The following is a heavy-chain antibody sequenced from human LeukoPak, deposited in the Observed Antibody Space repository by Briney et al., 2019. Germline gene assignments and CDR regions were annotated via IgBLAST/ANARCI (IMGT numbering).Heavy chain of an antibody. CDR2: IYYSGST. J-gene: IGHJ4*02. CDR3: ARGPESIYCGGDCPSPEFDY. Sequence: SETLSLTCTVSGGSISSRSYYWGWIRQPPGKGLEWIGSIYYSGSTYYNPSLKSRVTISVDTSKNQFSLKLSSVTAADTAVYYCARGPESIYCGGDCPSPEFDYWGQGTLVTVSS. V-gene: IGHV4-39*07. D-gene: IGHD2-21*02. CDR1: GGSISSRSYY.